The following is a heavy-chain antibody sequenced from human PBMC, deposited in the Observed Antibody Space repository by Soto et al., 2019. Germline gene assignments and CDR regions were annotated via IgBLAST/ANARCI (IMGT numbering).Heavy chain of an antibody. D-gene: IGHD3-16*01. CDR2: IYYSGST. V-gene: IGHV4-39*07. Sequence: PSETLSLTCTVSGGSINSTFYYWGWIRQPPGKGLEWIGSIYYSGSTNYNPSLKSRVTISVDTSKNQFSLKLSSVTAADTAVYYCASGVNRDYYYGMDVWGQGTTVTVSS. J-gene: IGHJ6*02. CDR3: ASGVNRDYYYGMDV. CDR1: GGSINSTFYY.